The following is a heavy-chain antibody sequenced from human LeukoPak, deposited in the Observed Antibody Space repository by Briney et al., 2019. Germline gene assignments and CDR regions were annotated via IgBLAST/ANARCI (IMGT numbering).Heavy chain of an antibody. D-gene: IGHD6-6*01. CDR2: ISR. CDR3: ARDPDTSSKVDY. Sequence: GGSLRLSCAASGFTFSDHYMSWIRQTPRKGLEWVSRISRDTESVKGRFTISRDNTKNSLYLQMNSLRVDDTAVYYCARDPDTSSKVDYWGQGTLVTVSS. J-gene: IGHJ4*02. V-gene: IGHV3-11*01. CDR1: GFTFSDHY.